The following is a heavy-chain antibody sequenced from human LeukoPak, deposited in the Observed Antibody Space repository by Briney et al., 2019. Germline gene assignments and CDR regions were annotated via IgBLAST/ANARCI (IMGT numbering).Heavy chain of an antibody. D-gene: IGHD3-22*01. CDR1: GFTFSSYG. CDR3: ARDWTAYDSSGLLDY. J-gene: IGHJ4*02. V-gene: IGHV3-33*01. CDR2: IWYDGSNK. Sequence: GGSLRLSCAASGFTFSSYGMHWVRQAPGKGLEWVAVIWYDGSNKYYADSVKGRFTISRDNSKNTLYLQMNSLRAEDTAVYYCARDWTAYDSSGLLDYWGQGTLVTVSS.